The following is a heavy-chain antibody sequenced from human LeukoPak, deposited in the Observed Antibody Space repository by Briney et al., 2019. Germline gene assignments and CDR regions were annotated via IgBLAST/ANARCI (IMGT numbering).Heavy chain of an antibody. V-gene: IGHV1-18*01. D-gene: IGHD3-16*01. J-gene: IGHJ5*02. CDR3: ATSGGDELVKNNWFDP. CDR1: GYTFTSYG. Sequence: ASVKVSCKASGYTFTSYGISWVRQAPGQGLEWMGWISAYNGNTNYAQKLQGRVTMTTDTSTSTAYMELSSLRSEDTAVYYCATSGGDELVKNNWFDPWGQGTLVTVSS. CDR2: ISAYNGNT.